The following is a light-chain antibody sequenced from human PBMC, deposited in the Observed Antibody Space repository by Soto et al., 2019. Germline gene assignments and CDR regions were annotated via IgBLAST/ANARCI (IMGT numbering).Light chain of an antibody. CDR2: AAS. CDR1: QGISSY. CDR3: QQYSTYPLT. J-gene: IGKJ3*01. Sequence: AIRMTQSPSSFSASTGDRVTITCRASQGISSYLAWYPQKPGKAHKLLMYAASTLQSGVPSRTSGSGSGTDLTLTINCLQSEDFATYYCQQYSTYPLTFGPGTKVEIK. V-gene: IGKV1-8*01.